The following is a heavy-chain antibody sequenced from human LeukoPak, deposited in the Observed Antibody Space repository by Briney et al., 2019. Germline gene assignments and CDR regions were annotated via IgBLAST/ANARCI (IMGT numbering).Heavy chain of an antibody. V-gene: IGHV1-69*13. J-gene: IGHJ6*04. Sequence: GASVKVSCKASGSTFSSCAISWVRQAPGQGLEWMGGIIPIFGTANYAQKFQGRVTITADESTSTAYMELSSLRSEDTAVYYCAREATYCSSTSCYALDYYYGMDVWGKGTTVTVSS. D-gene: IGHD2-2*01. CDR2: IIPIFGTA. CDR1: GSTFSSCA. CDR3: AREATYCSSTSCYALDYYYGMDV.